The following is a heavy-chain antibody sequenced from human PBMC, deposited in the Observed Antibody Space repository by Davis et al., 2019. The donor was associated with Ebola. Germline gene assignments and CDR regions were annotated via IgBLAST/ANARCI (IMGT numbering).Heavy chain of an antibody. J-gene: IGHJ4*02. D-gene: IGHD4-17*01. Sequence: GEFLKIFCAASGFTFSSSSLTWVRQAPGKGLEWVAHISTRNINIKYADAVKGRFTISRDDAKKSLLLQMNSLSDEETALYYCTKNENGDYDFDYWGQGTLVTVSS. CDR2: ISTRNINI. V-gene: IGHV3-48*02. CDR1: GFTFSSSS. CDR3: TKNENGDYDFDY.